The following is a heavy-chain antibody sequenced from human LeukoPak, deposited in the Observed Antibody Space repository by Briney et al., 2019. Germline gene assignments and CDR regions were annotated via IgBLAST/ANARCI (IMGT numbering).Heavy chain of an antibody. J-gene: IGHJ6*03. Sequence: GESLRISCKGSGYSFTSYWIGWVRQMPGKGLEWMGIIYPGDSDTRYSPSFQGQVTISADKSISTAYLQWSSLKASDTAMYYCGTRSTSSSGSGHYYYYYMDVWGKGTTVTVSS. CDR3: GTRSTSSSGSGHYYYYYMDV. CDR1: GYSFTSYW. V-gene: IGHV5-51*01. D-gene: IGHD2-2*01. CDR2: IYPGDSDT.